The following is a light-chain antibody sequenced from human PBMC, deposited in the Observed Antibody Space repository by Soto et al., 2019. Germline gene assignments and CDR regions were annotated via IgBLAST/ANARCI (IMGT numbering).Light chain of an antibody. CDR1: SSNIGAGYD. CDR3: QYYGRSLSAL. V-gene: IGLV1-40*01. Sequence: QSVLTQPPAVSGAPGQRVTISCTGSSSNIGAGYDVHWYQQLPATAPKLLIYGNSNRPSGVPDRFSGSKTGTSASVAITGFQAEAEGDYYCQYYGRSLSALFGGGTKVTVL. CDR2: GNS. J-gene: IGLJ3*02.